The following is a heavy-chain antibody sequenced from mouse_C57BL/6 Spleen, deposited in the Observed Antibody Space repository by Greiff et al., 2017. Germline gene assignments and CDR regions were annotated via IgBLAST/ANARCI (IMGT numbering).Heavy chain of an antibody. CDR1: GYSITSGYD. CDR2: ISYSGST. V-gene: IGHV3-1*01. CDR3: AREDYGEGFAY. D-gene: IGHD1-1*01. J-gene: IGHJ3*01. Sequence: EVKLQESGPGMVKPSQSLSLTCTVTGYSITSGYDWHWIRHFPGNKLEWMGYISYSGSTNYNPSLKSRISITHDTSKNHFFLKLNSVTTEDTATYYCAREDYGEGFAYWGQGTLVTVSA.